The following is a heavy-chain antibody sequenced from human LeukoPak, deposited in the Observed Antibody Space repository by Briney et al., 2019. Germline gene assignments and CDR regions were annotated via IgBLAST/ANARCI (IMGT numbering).Heavy chain of an antibody. CDR3: ARRGDYVWGSYRYTDLAY. D-gene: IGHD3-16*02. V-gene: IGHV3-53*01. J-gene: IGHJ4*02. CDR2: IYSGGST. Sequence: PGGSLRLSCAASGFTVSSNYMSWVRQAPGKGLEWVSVIYSGGSTYYADSVKGRFTISRDNSKNTLYLQMNSLRAEDTAVYYCARRGDYVWGSYRYTDLAYWGQGTLVTVSS. CDR1: GFTVSSNY.